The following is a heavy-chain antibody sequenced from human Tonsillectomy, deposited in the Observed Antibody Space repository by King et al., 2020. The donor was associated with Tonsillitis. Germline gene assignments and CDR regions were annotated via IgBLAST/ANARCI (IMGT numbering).Heavy chain of an antibody. CDR1: GGSISSDVDH. Sequence: VQLQESGPGLVKPSQTLSLTCTVSGGSISSDVDHWNWIRQHPGEGLEGMGSIYYSGSTSYNPSLTSRVTISLETSMNKFSLKLTSVTAADTAVYYCAKQKVDYGENSWSLVFGLDVWGQGTMVTVSS. D-gene: IGHD4-23*01. CDR3: AKQKVDYGENSWSLVFGLDV. J-gene: IGHJ3*01. CDR2: IYYSGST. V-gene: IGHV4-31*03.